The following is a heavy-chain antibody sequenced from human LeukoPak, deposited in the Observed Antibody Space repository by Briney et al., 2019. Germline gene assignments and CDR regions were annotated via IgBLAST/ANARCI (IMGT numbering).Heavy chain of an antibody. CDR3: ATTMGYLDYCSGGTCYSMLD. CDR2: IIPIFGTA. Sequence: ASVKVSCKASGGTFSSYAISWVRQAPGQGLEWMGRIIPIFGTANYAQKFQGRVTITTDESTNTAYMELRSLRSEDTAVYYCATTMGYLDYCSGGTCYSMLDWGQGTLVTVFS. CDR1: GGTFSSYA. J-gene: IGHJ4*02. D-gene: IGHD2-15*01. V-gene: IGHV1-69*05.